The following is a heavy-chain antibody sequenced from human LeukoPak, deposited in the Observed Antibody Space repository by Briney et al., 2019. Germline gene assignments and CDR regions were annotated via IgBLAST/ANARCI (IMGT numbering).Heavy chain of an antibody. Sequence: ASVKVSCKASGYTFTTYAMHWVRQAPGQGLEWMGWINTNTGNPTYAQGFTGRFVYSLDTSVSTAYLQISSLKAEDTAVYYCAKAIPAAFDIWGQGTMVTVSS. J-gene: IGHJ3*02. CDR2: INTNTGNP. CDR1: GYTFTTYA. CDR3: AKAIPAAFDI. V-gene: IGHV7-4-1*02.